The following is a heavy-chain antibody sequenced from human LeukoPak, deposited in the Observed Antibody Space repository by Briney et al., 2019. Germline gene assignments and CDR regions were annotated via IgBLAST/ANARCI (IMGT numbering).Heavy chain of an antibody. D-gene: IGHD3-9*01. CDR3: AKGAQNYDILTGYYNDY. J-gene: IGHJ4*02. CDR1: GFTFSSYA. V-gene: IGHV3-23*01. CDR2: ISGSGGTT. Sequence: GGSLRLSCAASGFTFSSYAMSWVRQAPGKGLEWVSVISGSGGTTYYADSVKGRFTISRDNSKNTLYLQMNSLRAEDTAVYYCAKGAQNYDILTGYYNDYWGQGTLVTVSS.